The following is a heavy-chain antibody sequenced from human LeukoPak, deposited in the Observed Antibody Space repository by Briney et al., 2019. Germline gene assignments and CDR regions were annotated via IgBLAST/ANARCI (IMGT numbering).Heavy chain of an antibody. D-gene: IGHD6-13*01. Sequence: GGSLRLSCAASEFAFSNYAMSWVRQAPGKGLEWVSAIGGSGGSTYYADSVKSRFTISRDNSKNTLYLQMNSLRAEDTAVYYCAKDYSSRWYDAFDIWGQGTMVTVSS. CDR3: AKDYSSRWYDAFDI. CDR2: IGGSGGST. V-gene: IGHV3-23*01. J-gene: IGHJ3*02. CDR1: EFAFSNYA.